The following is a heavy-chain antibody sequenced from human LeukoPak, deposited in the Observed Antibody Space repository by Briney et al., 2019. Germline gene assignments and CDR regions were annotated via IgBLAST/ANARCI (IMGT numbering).Heavy chain of an antibody. D-gene: IGHD3-22*01. CDR1: GGSISSSSYY. CDR2: IYYSGST. Sequence: PSETLSLTCTVSGGSISSSSYYWGWIRQPPGKGLEWIGSIYYSGSTYYNPSLKSRVTISVDTSKNQFSLKLSSVTAADTAVYYCARHPSSPYYYDSPAWVDYWGQGTLVTVSS. CDR3: ARHPSSPYYYDSPAWVDY. V-gene: IGHV4-39*01. J-gene: IGHJ4*02.